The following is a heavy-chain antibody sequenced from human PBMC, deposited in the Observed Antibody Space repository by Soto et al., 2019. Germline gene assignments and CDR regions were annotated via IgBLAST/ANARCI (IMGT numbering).Heavy chain of an antibody. J-gene: IGHJ4*02. D-gene: IGHD2-15*01. CDR1: GFTFTAYY. CDR2: IRDKSNKYTT. CDR3: VRSYCSGGSCSAFGAYFDS. Sequence: GGSLRLSCAASGFTFTAYYMDWVRQSPGEGLEWVGRIRDKSNKYTTEYAASVKGRFTVSRDDSKNLLYLQMNSLKTEDTAVYYCVRSYCSGGSCSAFGAYFDSWGQGTLVTVSS. V-gene: IGHV3-72*01.